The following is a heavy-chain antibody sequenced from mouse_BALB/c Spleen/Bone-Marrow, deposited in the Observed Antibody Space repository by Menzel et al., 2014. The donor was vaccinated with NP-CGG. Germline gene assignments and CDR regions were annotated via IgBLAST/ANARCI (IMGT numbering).Heavy chain of an antibody. CDR3: ARSTGTWDY. CDR2: ILPGSGST. J-gene: IGHJ2*01. D-gene: IGHD4-1*02. V-gene: IGHV1-9*01. Sequence: VQLQQSGVELLKPGASVKISCKATGYTFSSYWIEWVKQRPGHGLEWIGEILPGSGSTNYNEKFKGKATFTADTSSNTAYMQLRSLTSEDSAVYYCARSTGTWDYWGEGTTLTISS. CDR1: GYTFSSYW.